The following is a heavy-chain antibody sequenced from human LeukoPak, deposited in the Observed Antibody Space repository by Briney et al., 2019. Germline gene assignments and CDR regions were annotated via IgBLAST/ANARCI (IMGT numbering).Heavy chain of an antibody. CDR3: ARDPYYDSSGYYYDGPFDY. CDR2: IYSGGST. J-gene: IGHJ4*02. V-gene: IGHV3-66*01. Sequence: GGSLRLSCAASGFTVSSNYMSWVRQAPGKGLEWVSVIYSGGSTYYADSVKGRFTISRDNSKNTLYLQMNSLRAEDTAVYYCARDPYYDSSGYYYDGPFDYWGQGTLVTVSS. CDR1: GFTVSSNY. D-gene: IGHD3-22*01.